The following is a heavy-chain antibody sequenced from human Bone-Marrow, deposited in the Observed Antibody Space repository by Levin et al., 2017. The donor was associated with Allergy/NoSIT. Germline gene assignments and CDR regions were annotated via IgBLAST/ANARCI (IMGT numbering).Heavy chain of an antibody. D-gene: IGHD2-2*02. CDR1: GYIFTDYY. Sequence: ASVKVSCKASGYIFTDYYIHWVRQAPGQGLEWMGRINPDGGGTNYAQKFQGRVTMTRDTSISTAYMVLSRLTSDDTAVFYCATYRSQLDSWGPGTLVTVSS. J-gene: IGHJ4*02. V-gene: IGHV1-2*06. CDR2: INPDGGGT. CDR3: ATYRSQLDS.